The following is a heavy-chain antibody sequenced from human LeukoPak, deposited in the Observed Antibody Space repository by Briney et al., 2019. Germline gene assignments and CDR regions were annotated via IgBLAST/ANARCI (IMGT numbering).Heavy chain of an antibody. CDR2: IYYSGST. V-gene: IGHV4-59*01. D-gene: IGHD2/OR15-2a*01. J-gene: IGHJ4*02. CDR1: GGSISSYY. Sequence: SETLSLTCTVSGGSISSYYWSWIRQPSGKGLEWIGHIYYSGSTNYNPSLKTRVTLSLDTSKNQFSLKLSSVTAADTAVYYCARELKVGNTGYYFDYWGQGTLVTVSS. CDR3: ARELKVGNTGYYFDY.